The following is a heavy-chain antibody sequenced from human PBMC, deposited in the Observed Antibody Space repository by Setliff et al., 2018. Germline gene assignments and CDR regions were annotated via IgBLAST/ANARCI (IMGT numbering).Heavy chain of an antibody. CDR2: IYYSGAT. J-gene: IGHJ6*02. Sequence: SETLSLTCAVSGYSISSDYYWGWIRQPPGKGLEWIGTIYYSGATYHNPSLKSRLAISVDTSKNQFSLKLSSVTAADTAVYYCARSSYGGSYLNVWGQGTTVTVSS. V-gene: IGHV4-38-2*01. CDR3: ARSSYGGSYLNV. CDR1: GYSISSDYY. D-gene: IGHD1-26*01.